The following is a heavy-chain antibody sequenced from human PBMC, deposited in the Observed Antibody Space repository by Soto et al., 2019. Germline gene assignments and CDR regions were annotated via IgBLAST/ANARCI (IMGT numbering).Heavy chain of an antibody. D-gene: IGHD2-15*01. J-gene: IGHJ5*01. V-gene: IGHV2-5*02. Sequence: QITLKESGPTLVKPTQTLTLTCTFSGFSLSTHGVGVGWIRQPAGKALEWLALIYWDDDKRYSASLNSTLTITKDTSKNQVVLTMTNVDPVDTATYYCAHAMLYCTGGSCSTWFDSWGPGTLVTVSS. CDR3: AHAMLYCTGGSCSTWFDS. CDR1: GFSLSTHGVG. CDR2: IYWDDDK.